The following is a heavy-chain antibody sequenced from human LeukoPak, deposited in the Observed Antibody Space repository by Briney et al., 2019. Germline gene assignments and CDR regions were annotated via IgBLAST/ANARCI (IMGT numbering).Heavy chain of an antibody. V-gene: IGHV4-38-2*02. D-gene: IGHD3-22*01. CDR3: AREIRVRSDTSGYYDY. CDR1: GYSISSSYY. CDR2: IYYSGST. Sequence: SETLSLTCTVSGYSISSSYYWGWIRQPPGKGLEWIGSIYYSGSTHYNPSLKSRVTISVDTSKNQFSLKLSSVTAADTAVYYCAREIRVRSDTSGYYDYWGQGTMVTVSS. J-gene: IGHJ4*02.